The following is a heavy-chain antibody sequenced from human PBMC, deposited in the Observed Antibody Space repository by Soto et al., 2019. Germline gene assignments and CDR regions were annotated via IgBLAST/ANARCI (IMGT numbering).Heavy chain of an antibody. Sequence: EVQLLESGGGLVQPGESLRLSCAASGFTFSSYAMSWVRQAPGKGLEGVSVISGSDDSTYYADSVKGRFTISRDNSKNTMYPQMNSLRAEDTAVYYCAKRSSSSTFDYWGQGTLVTVSS. J-gene: IGHJ4*02. CDR3: AKRSSSSTFDY. V-gene: IGHV3-23*01. D-gene: IGHD6-6*01. CDR1: GFTFSSYA. CDR2: ISGSDDST.